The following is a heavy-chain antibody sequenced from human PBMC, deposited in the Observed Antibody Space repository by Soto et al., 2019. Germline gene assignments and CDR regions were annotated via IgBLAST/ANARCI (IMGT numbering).Heavy chain of an antibody. CDR3: AKGVADNGWYMSPLDY. CDR1: GFTFSSYA. CDR2: ISYDGSNK. V-gene: IGHV3-30-3*01. Sequence: QVQLVESGGGVVQPGRSLRLSCAASGFTFSSYAMHWVRQAPGKGLEWVAVISYDGSNKYYADSVKGRFTISRDNSKNTLYLQMNSLRVEDTAVYYCAKGVADNGWYMSPLDYWGQGTLVTVSS. J-gene: IGHJ4*02. D-gene: IGHD6-19*01.